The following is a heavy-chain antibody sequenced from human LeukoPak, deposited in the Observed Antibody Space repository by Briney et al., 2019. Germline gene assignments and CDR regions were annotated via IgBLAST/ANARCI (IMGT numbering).Heavy chain of an antibody. CDR1: GFTFTSYS. CDR3: AKGGKWDVTPFDY. D-gene: IGHD1-26*01. V-gene: IGHV3-23*01. J-gene: IGHJ4*02. Sequence: GGSLRLSCAASGFTFTSYSMNWVRQAPGKGLEWVPTISGGGGSTYYADSVKGRFTISRDNSKNTLYLQVNSLRAEDTAVYYCAKGGKWDVTPFDYWGQGTLVAVSS. CDR2: ISGGGGST.